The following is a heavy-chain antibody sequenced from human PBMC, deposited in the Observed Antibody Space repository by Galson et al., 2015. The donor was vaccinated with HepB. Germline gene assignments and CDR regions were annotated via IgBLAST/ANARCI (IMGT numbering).Heavy chain of an antibody. Sequence: SLRLSCAASGFTFSSYAMHWVRQAPGKGLEWVAVISYDGSNKYYADSVKGRFTISRDNSKNTLYLQMNSLRAEDTALYYCARGRYSDYEIGGADYWGQGTLVTVSS. CDR2: ISYDGSNK. CDR1: GFTFSSYA. V-gene: IGHV3-30-3*01. D-gene: IGHD4-11*01. J-gene: IGHJ4*02. CDR3: ARGRYSDYEIGGADY.